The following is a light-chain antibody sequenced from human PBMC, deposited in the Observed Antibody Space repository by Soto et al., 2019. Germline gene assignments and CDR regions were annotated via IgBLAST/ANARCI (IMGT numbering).Light chain of an antibody. CDR3: YSYTTSSTYV. V-gene: IGLV2-14*01. CDR1: SSDVGGYNY. CDR2: HVS. Sequence: QSALTQPASVSGSPGQSITISCTGTSSDVGGYNYVSWYQQHPAKVPKLMIYHVSNRPSGVSDRFSGSKSGNTASLTISGLQAEDEGDYYCYSYTTSSTYVFGTGTKLTFL. J-gene: IGLJ1*01.